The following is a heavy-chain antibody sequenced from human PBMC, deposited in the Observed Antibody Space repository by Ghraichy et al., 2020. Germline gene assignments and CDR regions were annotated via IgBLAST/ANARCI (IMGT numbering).Heavy chain of an antibody. Sequence: GSLRLSCAASGFTLSNYGMHWVRQAPGKGLEWVALIWYDGSNKYYADSVKGRFTISRDNSKNTLYLQMNSLRAEDTAVYYCARDLRYCSSTSCFFPIGYWGQGTLVTVSS. CDR2: IWYDGSNK. D-gene: IGHD2-2*01. J-gene: IGHJ4*02. V-gene: IGHV3-33*01. CDR1: GFTLSNYG. CDR3: ARDLRYCSSTSCFFPIGY.